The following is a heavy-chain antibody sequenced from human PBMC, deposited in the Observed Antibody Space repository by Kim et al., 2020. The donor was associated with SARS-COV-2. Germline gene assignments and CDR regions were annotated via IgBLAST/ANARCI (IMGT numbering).Heavy chain of an antibody. CDR3: ARDRQVFDY. Sequence: GGTNYDPPLQSRVTISVDTSKNQFSLKLSSVTAADTAVYYCARDRQVFDYWGQGTLVTVSS. V-gene: IGHV4-59*01. J-gene: IGHJ4*02. CDR2: GGT.